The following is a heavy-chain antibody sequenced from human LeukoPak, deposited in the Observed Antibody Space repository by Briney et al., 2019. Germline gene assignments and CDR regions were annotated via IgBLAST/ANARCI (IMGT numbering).Heavy chain of an antibody. D-gene: IGHD6-13*01. CDR2: ISYDGSNK. CDR3: ARVGPYSSSWYLIRYFDY. Sequence: GGSLRLSCAASGFTFSSYAMHWVRQAPGKGLEWVAVISYDGSNKYYADSVKGRFTISRDNSKNTLYLQMNSLRAEDTAVYYCARVGPYSSSWYLIRYFDYWGRGTLVTVSS. J-gene: IGHJ4*02. CDR1: GFTFSSYA. V-gene: IGHV3-30-3*01.